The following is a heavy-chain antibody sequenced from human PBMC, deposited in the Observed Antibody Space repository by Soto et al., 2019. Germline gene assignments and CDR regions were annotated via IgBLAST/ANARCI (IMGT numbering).Heavy chain of an antibody. J-gene: IGHJ4*02. Sequence: SETLSLTCSIYSGSFSGYYWSWIRQPPGKGLEWIGEISQSGNTNYSPSLKSRVSISIDTSKQQFSLNLASVSAADTAVYYCARAPKVSGSSQTRPDFSGPGTMVTVSS. D-gene: IGHD6-6*01. CDR3: ARAPKVSGSSQTRPDF. CDR2: ISQSGNT. V-gene: IGHV4-34*01. CDR1: SGSFSGYY.